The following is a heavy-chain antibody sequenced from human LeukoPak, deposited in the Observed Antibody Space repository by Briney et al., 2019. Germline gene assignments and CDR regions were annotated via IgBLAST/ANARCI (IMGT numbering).Heavy chain of an antibody. Sequence: GASVKVSCKASGYTFTSYDINWVRQATGQGLEWMGWMNPNSGNTGYAQKFQGRVTMTTDTSTSTAYMELRSLRSDDTAVYYCARGSYGDYDWFDPWGQGTLVTVSS. D-gene: IGHD4-17*01. CDR1: GYTFTSYD. J-gene: IGHJ5*02. CDR2: MNPNSGNT. V-gene: IGHV1-8*01. CDR3: ARGSYGDYDWFDP.